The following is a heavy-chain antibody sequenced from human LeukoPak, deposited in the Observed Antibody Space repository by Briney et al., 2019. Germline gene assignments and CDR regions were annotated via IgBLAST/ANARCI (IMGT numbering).Heavy chain of an antibody. V-gene: IGHV1-69*05. J-gene: IGHJ3*02. D-gene: IGHD3-10*01. Sequence: ASVKVSCKASGGTFSSYAISWVRQAPGQGLEWMGGIIPIFGTANYAQKFQGRVTITTDESTSTAYMELSSLRSEDTAVYYCAAPNHYGSPGDAFDIWGQGTMVTVSS. CDR1: GGTFSSYA. CDR2: IIPIFGTA. CDR3: AAPNHYGSPGDAFDI.